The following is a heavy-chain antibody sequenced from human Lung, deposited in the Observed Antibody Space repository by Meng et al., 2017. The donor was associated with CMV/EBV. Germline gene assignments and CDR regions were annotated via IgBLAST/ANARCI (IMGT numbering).Heavy chain of an antibody. CDR3: AKVVSYDFWSGYSPVDY. Sequence: EVQLLESGGGLVQPGGSLRRSXAASGFTFSSYAMSWVRQAPGKGLEWVSAISGSGGSTYYADSVKGRFTISRDNSKNTLYLQMNSLRAEDTAVYYCAKVVSYDFWSGYSPVDYWGQGTLVTVSS. V-gene: IGHV3-23*01. D-gene: IGHD3-3*01. CDR1: GFTFSSYA. J-gene: IGHJ4*02. CDR2: ISGSGGST.